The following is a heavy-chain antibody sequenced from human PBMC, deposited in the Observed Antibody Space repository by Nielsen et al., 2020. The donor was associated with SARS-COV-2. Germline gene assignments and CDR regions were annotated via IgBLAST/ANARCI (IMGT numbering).Heavy chain of an antibody. D-gene: IGHD6-6*01. Sequence: ASVKVSCKASGYTFTGYYMHWVRQAPGQGLEWMGTINPRVGRTSYAKKLQGRVTVTRDTSTSTVYMELSSLRSEDTAMYYCARESGDVSASDVDHWGQGTLVTVSS. CDR1: GYTFTGYY. V-gene: IGHV1-46*04. J-gene: IGHJ4*02. CDR2: INPRVGRT. CDR3: ARESGDVSASDVDH.